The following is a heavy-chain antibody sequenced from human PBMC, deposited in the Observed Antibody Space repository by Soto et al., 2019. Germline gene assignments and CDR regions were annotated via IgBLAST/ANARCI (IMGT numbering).Heavy chain of an antibody. CDR3: ARGHPKGGRSDY. D-gene: IGHD3-16*01. CDR2: IIPIFGTA. V-gene: IGHV1-69*12. Sequence: QVQLVQSGAEVKTPGSSVKVSCKASGGTFSSYAISWVRQAPGQGLEWMGGIIPIFGTANYAQKFQGRVTMPADESTSTAEMELSSLRSEDTAVYYGARGHPKGGRSDYWGQGTLVTVSS. CDR1: GGTFSSYA. J-gene: IGHJ4*02.